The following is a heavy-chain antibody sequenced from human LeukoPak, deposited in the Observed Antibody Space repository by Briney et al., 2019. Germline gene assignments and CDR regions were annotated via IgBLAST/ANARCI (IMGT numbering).Heavy chain of an antibody. V-gene: IGHV4-34*01. CDR3: ARGPSFSAHDY. J-gene: IGHJ4*02. CDR1: GGSFSGYY. CDR2: INHSGST. Sequence: SETLSLTCAVYGGSFSGYYWSWIRQPPGKGLEWIGEINHSGSTNYNPSLKSRVTISVDTSKNQFSLKLRSVTAADTAVYYCARGPSFSAHDYWGQGTLVTVSS. D-gene: IGHD3-16*02.